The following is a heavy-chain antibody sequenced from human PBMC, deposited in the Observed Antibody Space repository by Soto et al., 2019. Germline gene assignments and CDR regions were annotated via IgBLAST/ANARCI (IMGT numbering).Heavy chain of an antibody. CDR2: IIPIFGTA. J-gene: IGHJ4*02. Sequence: GASVKVSCKASGGTFSSYAISWVRQAPGQGLEWMGGIIPIFGTANYAQKLQGRVTMTTDTSTSTAYMELRSLRSDDTAVYYCARDQGVGATDSDYWGQGTLVTVSS. CDR3: ARDQGVGATDSDY. CDR1: GGTFSSYA. D-gene: IGHD1-26*01. V-gene: IGHV1-69*05.